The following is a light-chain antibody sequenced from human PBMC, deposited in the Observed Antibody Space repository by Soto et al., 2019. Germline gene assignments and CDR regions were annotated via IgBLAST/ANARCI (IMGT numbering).Light chain of an antibody. CDR3: QQYNSYPWT. CDR2: KAS. CDR1: QSISSW. Sequence: DIQMTQSPSTLSASVGDRVTITCRASQSISSWLAWYQQKPGKAPKLLIYKASSLDSGVPSRFRGSGSGTEFTLNISSLQPDDFATYYCQQYNSYPWTFGQGTKVEIK. J-gene: IGKJ1*01. V-gene: IGKV1-5*03.